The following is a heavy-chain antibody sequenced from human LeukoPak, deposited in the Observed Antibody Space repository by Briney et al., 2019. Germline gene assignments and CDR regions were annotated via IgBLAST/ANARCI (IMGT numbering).Heavy chain of an antibody. J-gene: IGHJ3*02. CDR2: ISAYNGDT. D-gene: IGHD6-19*01. V-gene: IGHV1-18*01. CDR3: ARDVSGYSSGWTFDAFDI. CDR1: GYTFTSYG. Sequence: ASVKVSCKASGYTFTSYGISWVRQAPGQGLEWMGWISAYNGDTNYAQKLQGRATMTTDTSTSTAYMELRSLRSDDTAVYYCARDVSGYSSGWTFDAFDIWGQGTMVTVSS.